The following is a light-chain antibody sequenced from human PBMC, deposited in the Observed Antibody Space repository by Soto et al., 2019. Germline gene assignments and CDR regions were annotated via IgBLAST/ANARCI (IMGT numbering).Light chain of an antibody. Sequence: SALTQPASVSGSPGQSITISCTGTGSDVGAYNYVSWYQHLPVKAPKLMIYDVSNRPSGVSNRFSGSKSGNTASLTISGLQAEDEAEYYCSSYTTSATYVFGTGTKVTVL. V-gene: IGLV2-14*03. J-gene: IGLJ1*01. CDR2: DVS. CDR3: SSYTTSATYV. CDR1: GSDVGAYNY.